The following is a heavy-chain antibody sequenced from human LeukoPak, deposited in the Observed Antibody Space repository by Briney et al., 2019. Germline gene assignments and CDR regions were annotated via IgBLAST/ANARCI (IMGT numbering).Heavy chain of an antibody. V-gene: IGHV1-24*01. D-gene: IGHD3-9*01. J-gene: IGHJ4*02. CDR2: FDPEDGET. Sequence: GASVKVSCKVSGYTLTDISMHRVRQAPGKGLEWMGGFDPEDGETIYAQKFQGRVTMTEDTSTDTAYMELSSLRSEDTAVYYCASRRPNYESLSGYYRNYFDYWGQGTLVTVSS. CDR3: ASRRPNYESLSGYYRNYFDY. CDR1: GYTLTDIS.